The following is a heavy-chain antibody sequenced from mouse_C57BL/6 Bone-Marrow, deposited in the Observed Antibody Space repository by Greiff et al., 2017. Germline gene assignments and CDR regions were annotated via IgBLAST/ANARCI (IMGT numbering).Heavy chain of an antibody. J-gene: IGHJ3*01. CDR2: IDPEDGET. D-gene: IGHD2-4*01. Sequence: VHVKQSGAELVRPGASVKLSCTASGFNIKDYYMHWVKQRTEQGLEWIGRIDPEDGETKYAPKFQGKATITADTSSNTAYLQLSSLTSEDTAVYYCARSSYYDYDGAWFAYWGQGTLVTVSA. CDR3: ARSSYYDYDGAWFAY. CDR1: GFNIKDYY. V-gene: IGHV14-2*01.